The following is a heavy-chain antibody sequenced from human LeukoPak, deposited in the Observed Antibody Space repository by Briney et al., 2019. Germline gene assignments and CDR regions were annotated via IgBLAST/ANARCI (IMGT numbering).Heavy chain of an antibody. J-gene: IGHJ4*02. CDR1: GFTFSSYG. CDR2: IWYDGSNK. Sequence: GRSLRLSCAASGFTFSSYGMHWVRQAPGKGLEWVAVIWYDGSNKYYADSVKGRFTISRDNSKNTLYLHMNSLRAEDTAVYYCASTSGWYEPIDYWGQGTLVTVSS. CDR3: ASTSGWYEPIDY. D-gene: IGHD6-19*01. V-gene: IGHV3-33*01.